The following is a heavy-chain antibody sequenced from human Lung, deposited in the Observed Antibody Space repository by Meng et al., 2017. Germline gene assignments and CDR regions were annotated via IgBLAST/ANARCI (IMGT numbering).Heavy chain of an antibody. D-gene: IGHD6-13*01. CDR3: ARDEDISAAGKLFGDY. Sequence: HVQLQQWGAGLLNPSETLSLTCAVYGVSFSGYYWSWIRQPPGKGLEWIGEINHSGSTNYNPSLKSRVTISVDTSKNQFSLKLSSVTAADTAMYYCARDEDISAAGKLFGDYWGQGTLVTVSS. J-gene: IGHJ4*02. CDR1: GVSFSGYY. CDR2: INHSGST. V-gene: IGHV4-34*01.